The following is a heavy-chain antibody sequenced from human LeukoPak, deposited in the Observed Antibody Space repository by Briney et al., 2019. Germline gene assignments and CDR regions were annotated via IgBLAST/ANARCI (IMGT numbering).Heavy chain of an antibody. J-gene: IGHJ4*02. Sequence: EGSLRLSCAAPGFTFSSYWMSWVRQAPGKGLEWVANIKQDGSEKYYVDSVKGRFTISRDNAKNSLYLQMNSLRAEDTAVYHCARERVSFRGVTHFDYWGQGTLVTVSS. CDR1: GFTFSSYW. CDR3: ARERVSFRGVTHFDY. CDR2: IKQDGSEK. D-gene: IGHD3-10*01. V-gene: IGHV3-7*01.